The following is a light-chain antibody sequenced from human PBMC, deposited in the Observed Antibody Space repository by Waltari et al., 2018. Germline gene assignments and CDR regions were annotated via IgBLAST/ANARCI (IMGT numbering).Light chain of an antibody. CDR1: ISNIGSNT. V-gene: IGLV1-44*01. CDR2: SND. CDR3: AAWDDSLGGPV. J-gene: IGLJ2*01. Sequence: QSLLTQPPSASGTPGQRVTISCSGGISNIGSNTINWYRQFPGTAPKVLIYSNDRRTSGVPGRFSGSKSGTSASLAISGLQSEDEADYYCAAWDDSLGGPVFGGGTKLTFL.